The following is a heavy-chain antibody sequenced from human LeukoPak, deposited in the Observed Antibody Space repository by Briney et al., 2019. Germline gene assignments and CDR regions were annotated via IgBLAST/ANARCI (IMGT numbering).Heavy chain of an antibody. Sequence: GGSLRLSCAASGFTFSSYGMHWVRQAPGKGLEWVAVISYDGSNKYHADSVKGRFTISRDNSKNTLYLQMNSLRAEDTAVYYCAKPPYNYYDSSGYEEYFQYWGQGTLVTVSS. V-gene: IGHV3-30*18. J-gene: IGHJ1*01. CDR2: ISYDGSNK. CDR3: AKPPYNYYDSSGYEEYFQY. D-gene: IGHD3-22*01. CDR1: GFTFSSYG.